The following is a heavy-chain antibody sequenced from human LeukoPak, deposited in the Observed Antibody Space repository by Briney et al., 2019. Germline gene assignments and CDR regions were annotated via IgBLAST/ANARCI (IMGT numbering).Heavy chain of an antibody. CDR2: IIPIFGTA. CDR3: ARDTYYYDSSGYPPDAFDI. D-gene: IGHD3-22*01. J-gene: IGHJ3*02. Sequence: ASVKVSCKASGGTFSSYAISWVRQAPGQGLEWMGGIIPIFGTANYAQKFQGRVTITADESTSTAYMELSSPRSEDTAVYYCARDTYYYDSSGYPPDAFDIWGQGTMVTVSS. CDR1: GGTFSSYA. V-gene: IGHV1-69*13.